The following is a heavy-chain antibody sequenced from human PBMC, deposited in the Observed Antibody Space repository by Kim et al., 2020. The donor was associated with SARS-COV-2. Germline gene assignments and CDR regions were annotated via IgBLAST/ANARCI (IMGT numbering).Heavy chain of an antibody. J-gene: IGHJ6*02. CDR2: SSII. V-gene: IGHV3-48*02. CDR3: ARAGNWDV. D-gene: IGHD6-13*01. Sequence: SSIIYYADSVKGRFTISRDNAKNSLYLQMNSLRDEDTAVYYCARAGNWDVWGQGTTVTVSS.